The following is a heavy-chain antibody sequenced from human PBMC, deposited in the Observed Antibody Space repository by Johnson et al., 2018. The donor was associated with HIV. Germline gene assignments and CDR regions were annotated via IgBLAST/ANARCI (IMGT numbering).Heavy chain of an antibody. D-gene: IGHD6-13*01. Sequence: QVQLVESGGGVVQPGGSLRLSCAASGFTFSSYGMHWVRQAPGKGLEWVAVISYDGSNKYYADSVKGRFTISRDNAKNSLYLQMNSLRAEDTALYYCAKDIGGSAAAQGAFDIWGQGTMVTVSS. CDR2: ISYDGSNK. CDR3: AKDIGGSAAAQGAFDI. V-gene: IGHV3-30*19. CDR1: GFTFSSYG. J-gene: IGHJ3*02.